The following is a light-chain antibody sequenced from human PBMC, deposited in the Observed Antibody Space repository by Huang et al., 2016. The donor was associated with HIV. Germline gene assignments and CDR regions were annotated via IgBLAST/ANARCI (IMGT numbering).Light chain of an antibody. Sequence: DIQMTQSPSSLSASVGDRVTITCRASQSISSYLNWSQQKPGKARKRLIYAASRLQSGVPSRFSGSGSGTDFTLTISSLQPEDFATYYCQQSYSTPITFGQGTRLEIK. CDR2: AAS. V-gene: IGKV1-39*01. CDR1: QSISSY. J-gene: IGKJ5*01. CDR3: QQSYSTPIT.